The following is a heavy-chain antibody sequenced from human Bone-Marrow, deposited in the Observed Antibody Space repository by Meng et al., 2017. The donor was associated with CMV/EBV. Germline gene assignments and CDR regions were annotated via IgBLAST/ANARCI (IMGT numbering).Heavy chain of an antibody. CDR3: ARDHYGMDV. J-gene: IGHJ6*01. Sequence: GESLKISCAASGFTFSSFAMYWVRQAPGKGLEWVANIKEDGSEKYYVDSVKGRFTISRDNAKNSLYLQMNSLRAEDTAVYYCARDHYGMDVWGQGTTVSVSS. CDR1: GFTFSSFA. V-gene: IGHV3-7*01. CDR2: IKEDGSEK.